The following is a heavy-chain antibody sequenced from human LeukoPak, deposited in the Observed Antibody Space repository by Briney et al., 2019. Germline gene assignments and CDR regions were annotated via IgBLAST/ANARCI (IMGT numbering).Heavy chain of an antibody. CDR3: ARGDYDYVWVSYRDDY. Sequence: ASVEVSCTASGYTFTCYYMHWMRHAPRQGLDSITRIKPNSGGTNYAQKFQARITITSHTSISTAYMELSRLRSDDTAVYYCARGDYDYVWVSYRDDYWRQGTLVTVSS. J-gene: IGHJ4*02. CDR1: GYTFTCYY. V-gene: IGHV1-2*06. CDR2: IKPNSGGT. D-gene: IGHD3-16*02.